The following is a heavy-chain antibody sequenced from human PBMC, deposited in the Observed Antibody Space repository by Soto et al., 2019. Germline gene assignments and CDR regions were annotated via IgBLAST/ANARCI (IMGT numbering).Heavy chain of an antibody. V-gene: IGHV1-69*12. Sequence: QVQLVQSGAEVKKPGSSVKVSCKASGGTFSSYAISWVRQAPGQGLEWMGGIIPIFGTADYAQKFQGRVTMTADDFTSTAYMKLSRLRSQDTAVYYCARHLGGNHYYYGMDVWGQGTTVTVSS. CDR3: ARHLGGNHYYYGMDV. CDR1: GGTFSSYA. J-gene: IGHJ6*02. CDR2: IIPIFGTA. D-gene: IGHD3-16*01.